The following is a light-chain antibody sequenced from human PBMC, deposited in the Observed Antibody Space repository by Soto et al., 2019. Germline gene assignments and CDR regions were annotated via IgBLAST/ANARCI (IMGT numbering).Light chain of an antibody. J-gene: IGKJ4*01. V-gene: IGKV3D-15*01. CDR1: QSVSSN. CDR3: QQYNNWPPLT. Sequence: EIVMTQSPATLSVSPGERATLSCRASQSVSSNLAWYQQKPGQAPRFLIYGASIRATGIPARFSGSGSGTEFTLSISSLQSEDFAVYYCQQYNNWPPLTFGGGTKVEIK. CDR2: GAS.